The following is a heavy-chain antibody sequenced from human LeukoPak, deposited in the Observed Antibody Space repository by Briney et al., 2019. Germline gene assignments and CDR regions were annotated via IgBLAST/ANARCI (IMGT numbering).Heavy chain of an antibody. CDR1: GGSISSYY. J-gene: IGHJ5*02. CDR2: INTSGST. V-gene: IGHV4-4*07. Sequence: PSETLSLTCTVSGGSISSYYWNWIRQPAGKGLEWIGRINTSGSTNYNPSLKSRVTMSIDTSKNQFSLKLRSVTAADTAVYYCARGDIGYNWFDPWGQGPWSPSPQ. D-gene: IGHD3-9*01. CDR3: ARGDIGYNWFDP.